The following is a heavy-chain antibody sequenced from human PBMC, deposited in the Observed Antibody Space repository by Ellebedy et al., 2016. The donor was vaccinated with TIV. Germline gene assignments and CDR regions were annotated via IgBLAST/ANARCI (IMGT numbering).Heavy chain of an antibody. V-gene: IGHV4-34*01. Sequence: SETLSLTXAVYGGSFSGYYWSWIRQPPGKGLEWIGEINHSGSTNYNPSLKSRVTISVDTSKNQFSLKLSSVTAADTAVYYCARGTSRWYPNTFDYWGQGTLVTVSS. CDR1: GGSFSGYY. J-gene: IGHJ4*02. CDR2: INHSGST. D-gene: IGHD4-23*01. CDR3: ARGTSRWYPNTFDY.